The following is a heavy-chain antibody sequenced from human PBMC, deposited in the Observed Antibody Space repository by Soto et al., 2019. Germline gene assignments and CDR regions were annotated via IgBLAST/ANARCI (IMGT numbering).Heavy chain of an antibody. J-gene: IGHJ4*02. D-gene: IGHD2-21*01. CDR1: GLNFRSHC. V-gene: IGHV3-74*03. CDR2: INTDGSVA. Sequence: EVRLVESGGGLVQPGESLRLSCAASGLNFRSHCMHWDRQAPGKGLVWVSRINTDGSVAMYVDSVKGRFTISRDNAKNTLYLHMNSLRAEGTAVYYCVRDIQLWRFDSWGQGTLVTVSS. CDR3: VRDIQLWRFDS.